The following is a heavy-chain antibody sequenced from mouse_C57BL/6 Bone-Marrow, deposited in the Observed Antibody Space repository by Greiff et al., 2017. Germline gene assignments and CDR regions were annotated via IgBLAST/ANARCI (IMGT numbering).Heavy chain of an antibody. Sequence: QVQLQQSGPELARPWASVKISCQAFYTFSRRVHFAIRDTNYWMQWVKQRPGQGLEWIGAIYPGNGYTSYNQKFNGKATLTADTSSSTAYMQLSSLTSDDSAVYYSAWGGYDEVYWYFDVWGTGATVTVSS. J-gene: IGHJ1*03. CDR1: YTFSRRVH. CDR2: GQGLEWIG. CDR3: SDDSAVYYSAWGGYDEVYWYFDV. V-gene: IGHV1-87*01. D-gene: IGHD2-2*01.